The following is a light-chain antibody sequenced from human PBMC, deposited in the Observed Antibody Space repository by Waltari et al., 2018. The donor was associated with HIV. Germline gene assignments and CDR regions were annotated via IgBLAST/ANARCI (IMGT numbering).Light chain of an antibody. J-gene: IGLJ2*01. CDR1: TSDVGSYNF. V-gene: IGLV2-14*03. CDR3: SSYANTNSVI. CDR2: EVT. Sequence: ALTQPASVSGSPGQSITISCSGTTSDVGSYNFVSWYQKHPGKAPKLMIHEVTNRASGASTRFSGSKSGKTAYLSISGLLTEDEADYYCSSYANTNSVIFGGGTKLTGL.